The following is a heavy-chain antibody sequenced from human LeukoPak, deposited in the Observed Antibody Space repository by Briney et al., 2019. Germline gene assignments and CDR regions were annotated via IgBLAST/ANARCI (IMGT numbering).Heavy chain of an antibody. CDR3: ARVGRGYDAFDI. CDR2: ISSDGSST. D-gene: IGHD1-26*01. CDR1: GFTFSNYW. J-gene: IGHJ3*02. V-gene: IGHV3-74*01. Sequence: QPGGSLRLSCAAAGFTFSNYWMHWVRQAPGKGLLWVSRISSDGSSTTYADSVKGRFTISRENAKNTLFLQVNSLRAEDTAVYYCARVGRGYDAFDIWGQGTMVTVSS.